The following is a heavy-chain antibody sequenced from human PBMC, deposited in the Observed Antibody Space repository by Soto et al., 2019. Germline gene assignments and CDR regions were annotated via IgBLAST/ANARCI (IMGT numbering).Heavy chain of an antibody. CDR3: AKDKSSIFRSGPGMDV. Sequence: TGGSLRLSCAASGFTFRNFVMHWVRQAPGKGLEWVAVISYAGNNIYYADSVKGRFTISRDNSGNTLYLEMSSLRGEDTAVYYCAKDKSSIFRSGPGMDVWGQGNTVTVFS. J-gene: IGHJ6*02. CDR1: GFTFRNFV. D-gene: IGHD3-3*01. CDR2: ISYAGNNI. V-gene: IGHV3-30*18.